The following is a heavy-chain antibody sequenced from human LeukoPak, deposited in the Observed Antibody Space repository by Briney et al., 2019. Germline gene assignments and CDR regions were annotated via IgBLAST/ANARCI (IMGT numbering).Heavy chain of an antibody. V-gene: IGHV4-39*01. Sequence: PSETLSLTCTVSGGSISSSSYYWGWIRQPPGKGLEWIGSIYYSGSTYYNPSLKSRVTISVETSKNQFSLKLSSVTAADTAVYYCARPSSGSYSDYWGQGTLVTVSS. CDR2: IYYSGST. J-gene: IGHJ4*02. CDR3: ARPSSGSYSDY. CDR1: GGSISSSSYY. D-gene: IGHD1-26*01.